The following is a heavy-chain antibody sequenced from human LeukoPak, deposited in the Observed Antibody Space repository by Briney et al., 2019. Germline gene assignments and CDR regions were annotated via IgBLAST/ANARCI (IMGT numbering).Heavy chain of an antibody. CDR2: VDTSGST. CDR1: MQSLTTYY. D-gene: IGHD6-13*01. Sequence: SETLSLTCSVSMQSLTTYYWTWFRQPAGQGLEWIGRVDTSGSTNFNPSLGSRVTMSIDTSKSQFSLTLNSVTAADTAVYYCARFFRQQNYWYLDVWGRGILVTVSS. V-gene: IGHV4-59*10. CDR3: ARFFRQQNYWYLDV. J-gene: IGHJ2*01.